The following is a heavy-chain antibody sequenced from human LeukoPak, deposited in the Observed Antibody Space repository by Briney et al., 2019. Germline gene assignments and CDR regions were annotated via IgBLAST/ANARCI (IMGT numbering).Heavy chain of an antibody. Sequence: GGSLRLSCAASGFTFSNYSMNWVRQAPGKGLEWVSSISSSGSYIYYADSVKGRFTISRDNAKNSLYLQMNSLRAEDTAVYYCARDPLPPYYYDSSGYYGYWGQGTLVTVSS. CDR3: ARDPLPPYYYDSSGYYGY. D-gene: IGHD3-22*01. J-gene: IGHJ4*02. V-gene: IGHV3-21*01. CDR1: GFTFSNYS. CDR2: ISSSGSYI.